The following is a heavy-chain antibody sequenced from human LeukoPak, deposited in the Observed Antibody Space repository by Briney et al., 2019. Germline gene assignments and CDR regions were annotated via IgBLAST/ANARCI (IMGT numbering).Heavy chain of an antibody. Sequence: PGGSLRLSCAASGFTFDDYVMHWVRQAPGKGLEWVSGITWNSDTIAYADSVKGRFTISRDNAKNSLYLQMNSLRAEDTALYHCARNVGYSYGWYYYYYMDVWGKGTTVTISS. J-gene: IGHJ6*03. CDR3: ARNVGYSYGWYYYYYMDV. V-gene: IGHV3-9*01. CDR1: GFTFDDYV. D-gene: IGHD5-18*01. CDR2: ITWNSDTI.